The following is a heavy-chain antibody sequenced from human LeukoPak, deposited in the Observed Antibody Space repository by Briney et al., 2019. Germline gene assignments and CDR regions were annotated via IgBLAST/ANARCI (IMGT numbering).Heavy chain of an antibody. V-gene: IGHV3-74*01. Sequence: PGGSLRLSCTTSGFTFSIYSMHWVRQVPGKGLVWVARITSDGSSTSYADSVKGRFTISRDNAKNTLYLQMNSLRAEDTAVYYCAREYCGGGSCWTEIDYWGQGTLVTVSS. CDR3: AREYCGGGSCWTEIDY. J-gene: IGHJ4*02. CDR1: GFTFSIYS. CDR2: ITSDGSST. D-gene: IGHD2-15*01.